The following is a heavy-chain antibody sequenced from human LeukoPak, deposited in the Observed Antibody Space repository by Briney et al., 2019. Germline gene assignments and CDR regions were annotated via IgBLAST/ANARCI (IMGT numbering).Heavy chain of an antibody. J-gene: IGHJ4*02. CDR1: GGTFSSYA. CDR2: ISAYNGNT. Sequence: ASVKVSCKASGGTFSSYAISWVRQAPGQGLEWMGWISAYNGNTNYAQKLQGRVTMTTDTSTSTAYMGLRSLRSDDTAVYYCARGTITFGGVIVKFDYWGQGTLVTVSS. D-gene: IGHD3-16*02. CDR3: ARGTITFGGVIVKFDY. V-gene: IGHV1-18*01.